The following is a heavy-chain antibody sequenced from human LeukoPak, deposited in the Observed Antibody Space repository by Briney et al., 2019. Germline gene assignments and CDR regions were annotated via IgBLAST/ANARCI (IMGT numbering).Heavy chain of an antibody. J-gene: IGHJ4*02. Sequence: GGSLRLSCAVSGFTFSSYTMNWVRQAPGKGLEWVSSISGSSSYIYYADSVKGRFTISRDNSKNSLYLQMNSLRAEDTALYYCATQAYRQKADYWGQGTLVTVSS. CDR2: ISGSSSYI. CDR3: ATQAYRQKADY. CDR1: GFTFSSYT. V-gene: IGHV3-21*04.